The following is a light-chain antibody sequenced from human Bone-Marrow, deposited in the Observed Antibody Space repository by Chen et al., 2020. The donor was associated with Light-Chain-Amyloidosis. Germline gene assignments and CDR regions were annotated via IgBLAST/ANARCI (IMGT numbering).Light chain of an antibody. CDR3: QSYQRSSKGV. CDR1: SGSIATNY. CDR2: EDD. V-gene: IGLV6-57*01. J-gene: IGLJ3*02. Sequence: NFMLTQPHSVSGSPGKTVIIPCTRSSGSIATNYVQWYQQRPGSSPTTVIYEDDHRPSGVPDRFSGSIDRSSNSASLTISGLKTEDEADYYCQSYQRSSKGVFGGGTKLTVL.